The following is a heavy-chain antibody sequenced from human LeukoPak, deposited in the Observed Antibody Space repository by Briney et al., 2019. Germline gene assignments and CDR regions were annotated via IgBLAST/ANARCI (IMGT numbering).Heavy chain of an antibody. D-gene: IGHD2-15*01. CDR3: ARGPPYCSGGSCYYGAFDI. Sequence: PSETLSLTCAVYGGSFSGYYWSWIRQPPGKGLEWIGEINHSGSTNYNPSLKSRVTISVDTSKNRFSLKLSSVTAADTAVYYCARGPPYCSGGSCYYGAFDIWGQGTMVTVSS. J-gene: IGHJ3*02. CDR1: GGSFSGYY. CDR2: INHSGST. V-gene: IGHV4-34*01.